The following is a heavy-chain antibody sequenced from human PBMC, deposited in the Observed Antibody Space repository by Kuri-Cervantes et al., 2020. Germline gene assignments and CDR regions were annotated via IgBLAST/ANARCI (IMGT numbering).Heavy chain of an antibody. J-gene: IGHJ4*02. D-gene: IGHD3-3*01. CDR2: INHSGST. CDR3: ARGGGVFWPAPNLDY. V-gene: IGHV4-34*01. Sequence: SETLSLTCTVYGGSFSGYYWSWIRQPPGKGLEWIGEINHSGSTNYNPSLKSRVTISVDTSKNQFSLKLSSVTAADTAVYYCARGGGVFWPAPNLDYWGQGTLVTVSS. CDR1: GGSFSGYY.